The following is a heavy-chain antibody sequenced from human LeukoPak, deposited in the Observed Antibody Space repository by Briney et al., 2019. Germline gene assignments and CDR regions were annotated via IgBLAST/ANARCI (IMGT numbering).Heavy chain of an antibody. CDR2: ISSSGSAI. CDR3: ARDSSSWPDY. V-gene: IGHV3-11*01. D-gene: IGHD6-13*01. J-gene: IGHJ4*02. Sequence: GGSLRLSCAASGFTFSDYYMNWIRQAPGKGLEWISYISSSGSAIYYADSVKGRFTVSRDNAKNSLYLQMNSLRAEDTAVYYCARDSSSWPDYWGQGTLVTVSS. CDR1: GFTFSDYY.